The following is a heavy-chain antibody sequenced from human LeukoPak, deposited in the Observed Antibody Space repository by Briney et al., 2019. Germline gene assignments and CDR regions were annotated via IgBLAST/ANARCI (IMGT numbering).Heavy chain of an antibody. V-gene: IGHV3-33*03. CDR1: GFTFSSFG. CDR3: ARGGGLDV. Sequence: GGSLRLSCAASGFTFSSFGMHWVRQAPGKGLEWVAVIWYDGSNKYYADSVKGRFTISRDNAKNSLYLQMSNLRAEDTAVYFCARGGGLDVWGQGATVTVSS. CDR2: IWYDGSNK. J-gene: IGHJ6*02. D-gene: IGHD3-16*01.